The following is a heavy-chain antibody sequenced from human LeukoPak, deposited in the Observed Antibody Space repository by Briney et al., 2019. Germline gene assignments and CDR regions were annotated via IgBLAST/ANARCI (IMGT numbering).Heavy chain of an antibody. Sequence: ASVKVSCKASGYTFTGYYMHWVRQAPGQGLEWMGWINPNSGGTNYAQKFQGRVTMTRDTSISTAYMELSRLRSDDTAVYYCARVWGKLWFGELLDYWGQGTLVTVSS. CDR2: INPNSGGT. V-gene: IGHV1-2*02. CDR3: ARVWGKLWFGELLDY. D-gene: IGHD3-10*01. J-gene: IGHJ4*02. CDR1: GYTFTGYY.